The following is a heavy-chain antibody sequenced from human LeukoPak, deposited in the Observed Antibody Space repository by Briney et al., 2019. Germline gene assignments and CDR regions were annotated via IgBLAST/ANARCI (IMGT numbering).Heavy chain of an antibody. V-gene: IGHV3-7*03. J-gene: IGHJ4*02. Sequence: PGGSLRLSCAAPGFTFGSYWMSWVRQAPGKGLEWVANIKQDESEKYYVDSVKGRFSISRDNARNSLYLQINSLRAEDTAVYHCARGNDYGVHVGIYFDSWGQGPLVTVSS. D-gene: IGHD4-17*01. CDR1: GFTFGSYW. CDR3: ARGNDYGVHVGIYFDS. CDR2: IKQDESEK.